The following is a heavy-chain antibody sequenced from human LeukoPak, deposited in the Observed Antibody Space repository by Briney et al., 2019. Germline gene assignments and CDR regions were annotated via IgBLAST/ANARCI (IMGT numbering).Heavy chain of an antibody. Sequence: GGSLRLSCAASGFTFSSYGMSWVRQAPGKGLEWVSAISGSGGSTYYADSVKGRFTISRDNSKNTLYLQMNSLRAEDTAVYYCAKVGVTFGGVIDHFDYWGQGTLVTVSS. CDR3: AKVGVTFGGVIDHFDY. CDR1: GFTFSSYG. CDR2: ISGSGGST. J-gene: IGHJ4*02. D-gene: IGHD3-16*02. V-gene: IGHV3-23*01.